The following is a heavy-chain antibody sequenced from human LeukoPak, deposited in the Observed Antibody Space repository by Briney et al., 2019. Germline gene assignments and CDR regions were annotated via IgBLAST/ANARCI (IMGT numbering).Heavy chain of an antibody. CDR2: IYYSGNT. J-gene: IGHJ3*02. CDR1: GGSISSYF. CDR3: ASLSANYYDSSRAFDI. Sequence: SETLSLTCTVSGGSISSYFWSWIRQPPGKGLEWIGYIYYSGNTNYNPSLKSRVTISVDTSKNQFSLKLSSVTAADTAVYYCASLSANYYDSSRAFDIWGQGTMVTVSS. V-gene: IGHV4-59*01. D-gene: IGHD3-22*01.